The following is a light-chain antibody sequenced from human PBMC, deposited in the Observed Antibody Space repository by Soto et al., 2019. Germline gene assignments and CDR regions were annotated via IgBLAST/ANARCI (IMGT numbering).Light chain of an antibody. J-gene: IGKJ1*01. CDR1: QSIRTD. Sequence: DIVMTQSPATLSVSPGERATLSCRASQSIRTDLAWYQQKSGQGPRLLIYDASTRATDIPARFSGSGSGTEFTLTISSLQSEDFAVYYCQQYNNWPPWTFGQGTKVEIK. CDR2: DAS. V-gene: IGKV3D-15*01. CDR3: QQYNNWPPWT.